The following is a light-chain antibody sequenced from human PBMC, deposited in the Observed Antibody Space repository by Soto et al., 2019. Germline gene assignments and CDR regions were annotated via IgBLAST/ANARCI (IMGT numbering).Light chain of an antibody. CDR2: GSS. CDR1: QSVSNNY. CDR3: QQYGSSPPYT. Sequence: EVVLTQSPGTLSLSPGERVTISCRASQSVSNNYFAWYQQKPGQAPRLLIFGSSDRATGIPDRFSGSGSGTDFTLTISRLEPQDFAVYYCQQYGSSPPYTFGQGTKLEIK. V-gene: IGKV3-20*01. J-gene: IGKJ2*01.